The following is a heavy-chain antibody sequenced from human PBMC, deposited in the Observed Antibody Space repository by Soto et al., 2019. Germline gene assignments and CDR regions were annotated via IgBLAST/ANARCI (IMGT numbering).Heavy chain of an antibody. V-gene: IGHV4-31*03. CDR3: ARDKVQYGHWFDP. Sequence: QVQLQESGPGLVKPSQTLSLTCTVSGGSISSGGYYWSWIRQHPGMGLEWIGYIYYSGSTYYNPSLKSRVTISVDTSKNQFSLKLSSVTAADTAVYYCARDKVQYGHWFDPWGQGTLVTVSS. CDR2: IYYSGST. D-gene: IGHD2-2*01. CDR1: GGSISSGGYY. J-gene: IGHJ5*02.